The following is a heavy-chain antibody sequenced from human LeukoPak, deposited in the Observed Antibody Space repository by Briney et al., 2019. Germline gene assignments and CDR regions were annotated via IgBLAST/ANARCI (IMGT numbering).Heavy chain of an antibody. J-gene: IGHJ4*02. CDR2: ISHWGYDI. D-gene: IGHD2-2*01. CDR3: ANHLACGSTTCPSFDD. CDR1: GFTFSRYS. Sequence: GGTLRLSCVASGFTFSRYSMNWVRQAPGKGLEWVSSISHWGYDIYYADAVKGRFTISRDNAKNSLFLQMDNLRVEDTAVYYCANHLACGSTTCPSFDDWGQGTLVTVSS. V-gene: IGHV3-21*01.